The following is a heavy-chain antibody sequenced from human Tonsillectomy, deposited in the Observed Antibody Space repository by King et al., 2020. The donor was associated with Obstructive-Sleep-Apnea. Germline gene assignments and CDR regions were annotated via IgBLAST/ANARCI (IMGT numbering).Heavy chain of an antibody. CDR1: GFAFSTYA. V-gene: IGHV3-30-3*01. CDR3: ARTPYGSGSCMDV. D-gene: IGHD3-10*01. J-gene: IGHJ6*02. Sequence: QVQLVESGGGVVQPGRSLRLSCAASGFAFSTYAVHWVRQAPGKGLEWITVISYDGSDRYYADSVKGRFTISRDNSKNTLYLQMNSLRGEDTAVYYCARTPYGSGSCMDVWGQGTTVTVSS. CDR2: ISYDGSDR.